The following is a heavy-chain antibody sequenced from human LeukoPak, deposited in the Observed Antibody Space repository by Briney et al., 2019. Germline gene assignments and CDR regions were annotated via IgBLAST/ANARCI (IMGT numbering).Heavy chain of an antibody. V-gene: IGHV7-4-1*02. CDR3: AREGGLYSSSSSWGLFDY. J-gene: IGHJ4*02. Sequence: ASVKVSCKSSGYTFTTYAMNWVRQAPGQGLEWMGWINTNTGNPTYAQGFTGRFVFSLDTSVSTAYLQITSLKAEDTAVYYCAREGGLYSSSSSWGLFDYWGQGTLVTVSS. D-gene: IGHD6-6*01. CDR1: GYTFTTYA. CDR2: INTNTGNP.